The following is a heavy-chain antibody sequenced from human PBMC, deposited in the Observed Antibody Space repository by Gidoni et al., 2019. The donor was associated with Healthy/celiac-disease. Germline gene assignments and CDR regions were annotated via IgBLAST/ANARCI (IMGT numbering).Heavy chain of an antibody. V-gene: IGHV4-4*02. J-gene: IGHJ5*02. Sequence: QVQLQESGPGLVKPSGTLSLTCAVSGGSISSSNWWSWVRQPPGKGLEWIGEIYHSGSTNSNPSLKSRVTISVDKSKNQFSLKLSSVTAADTAVYYCARIGRYYYDSSGYYRGFDPWGQGTLVTVSS. CDR1: GGSISSSNW. CDR2: IYHSGST. CDR3: ARIGRYYYDSSGYYRGFDP. D-gene: IGHD3-22*01.